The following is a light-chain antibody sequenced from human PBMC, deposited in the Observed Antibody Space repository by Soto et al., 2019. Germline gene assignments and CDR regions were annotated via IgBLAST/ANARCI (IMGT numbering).Light chain of an antibody. CDR3: QQYGSSPIT. V-gene: IGKV3-20*01. CDR2: DAS. J-gene: IGKJ4*01. Sequence: ETVLTQSPGTLSLSPGERASLSCRASQSISGRYLAWYQQKPGQAPRLLIYDASSRATGIPDRFSGSGSGTAFILTISRLEPEDFAVDDCQQYGSSPITFGGGTKVEIK. CDR1: QSISGRY.